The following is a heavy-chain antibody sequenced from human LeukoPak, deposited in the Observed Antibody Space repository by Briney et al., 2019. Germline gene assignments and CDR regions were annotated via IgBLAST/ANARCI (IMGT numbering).Heavy chain of an antibody. CDR3: ARDDHWKEPI. CDR1: GLTFRNYW. J-gene: IGHJ3*02. CDR2: INQDGSVK. D-gene: IGHD1-1*01. Sequence: GGSLRLSCAASGLTFRNYWMSWVRQAPGKGLEWVANINQDGSVKNHVDSVKGRFTISRDNAKNSLYLQMNSLRPEDTAVYYCARDDHWKEPIWGQGTMVTVSS. V-gene: IGHV3-7*05.